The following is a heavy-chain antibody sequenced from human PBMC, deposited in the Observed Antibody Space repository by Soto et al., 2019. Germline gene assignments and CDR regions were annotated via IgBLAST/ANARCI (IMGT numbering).Heavy chain of an antibody. CDR1: GITITRTA. V-gene: IGHV1-58*01. CDR2: IVVGTGST. Sequence: SVKVSSKASGITITRTAAQWMRHARGQRLEWIGRIVVGTGSTTCAQIVQERIAITRDMSTNTAYMGLIGLRPEDTDIYYYAADAHRCVVWSSYPYYYYSMDVWGQATTGTVCS. D-gene: IGHD3-16*01. J-gene: IGHJ6*02. CDR3: AADAHRCVVWSSYPYYYYSMDV.